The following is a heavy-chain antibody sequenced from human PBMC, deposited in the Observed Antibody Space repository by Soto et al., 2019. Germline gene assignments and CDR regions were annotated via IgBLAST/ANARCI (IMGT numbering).Heavy chain of an antibody. Sequence: ASVKVSCKASGYSFTDYHIHWVRQAPGQGLEWLGRINPKSGGTSTAQKFQGWVAMTTDTSISTASMELTRLTSDDTAIYYCARGDSTDCSNGVCSFFYNHDMDVWGQGTTVTVSS. CDR1: GYSFTDYH. D-gene: IGHD2-8*01. CDR3: ARGDSTDCSNGVCSFFYNHDMDV. J-gene: IGHJ6*02. CDR2: INPKSGGT. V-gene: IGHV1-2*04.